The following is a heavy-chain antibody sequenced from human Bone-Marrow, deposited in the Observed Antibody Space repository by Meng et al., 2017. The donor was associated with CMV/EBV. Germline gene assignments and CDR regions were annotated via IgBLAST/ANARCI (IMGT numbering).Heavy chain of an antibody. Sequence: SETLSLTCTVSGGSISSSSYYWGWIRQPPGKGLEWIGSIYYSGSTYYNPSLKSRVTISVDTSKNQFSLKLSSVTAADTAVYYCARESPHYKNCSSTSCYRQIDYWGQGTLVTVSS. D-gene: IGHD2-2*02. CDR2: IYYSGST. CDR1: GGSISSSSYY. J-gene: IGHJ4*02. V-gene: IGHV4-39*07. CDR3: ARESPHYKNCSSTSCYRQIDY.